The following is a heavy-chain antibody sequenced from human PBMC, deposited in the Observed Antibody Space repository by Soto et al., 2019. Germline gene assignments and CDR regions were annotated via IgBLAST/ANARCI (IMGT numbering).Heavy chain of an antibody. CDR2: IYYSGST. D-gene: IGHD6-13*01. CDR3: ASIAAAGHPRRLPLRYFDY. CDR1: GDSIGSGGYY. J-gene: IGHJ4*02. V-gene: IGHV4-61*08. Sequence: SETLSLTCSVSGDSIGSGGYYWSWIRQPPGKGLEWIGYIYYSGSTNYNPSLKSRVTISVDTSKNQFSLKLSSVTAADTAVYYCASIAAAGHPRRLPLRYFDYWGQGTLVTVSS.